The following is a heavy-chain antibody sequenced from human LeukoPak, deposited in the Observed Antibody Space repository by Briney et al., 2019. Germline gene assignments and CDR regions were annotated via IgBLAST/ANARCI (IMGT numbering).Heavy chain of an antibody. CDR3: ARASRGGIAAAGDWFDR. CDR1: GGSISRGGYY. CDR2: IYYSGST. D-gene: IGHD6-13*01. Sequence: SQTLSLTFTVSGGSISRGGYYWSWLRQHPGKGVEGIGYIYYSGSTYYNPSLKSRVTISVDTSKNQFSLKLSSVTAADTAVYYCARASRGGIAAAGDWFDRWGQGTLVTVSS. J-gene: IGHJ5*02. V-gene: IGHV4-31*03.